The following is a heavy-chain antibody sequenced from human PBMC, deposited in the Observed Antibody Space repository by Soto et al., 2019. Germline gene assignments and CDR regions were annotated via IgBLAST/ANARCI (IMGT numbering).Heavy chain of an antibody. CDR3: ARTQRSGTAYYYYYAMDV. CDR2: INPNSGGT. Sequence: QVQLVQSGAEVKKPGASVKVSCKASGYTFTGSYMTWVRQAPGQGLEWMGWINPNSGGTHYAQKFQGRVTMTRDTSISTAYMDLGRLRSDDTAVYYCARTQRSGTAYYYYYAMDVWGQGTTVTVSS. J-gene: IGHJ6*02. V-gene: IGHV1-2*02. D-gene: IGHD1-7*01. CDR1: GYTFTGSY.